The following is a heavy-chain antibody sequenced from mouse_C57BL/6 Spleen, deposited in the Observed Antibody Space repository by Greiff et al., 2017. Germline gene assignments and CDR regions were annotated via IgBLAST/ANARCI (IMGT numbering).Heavy chain of an antibody. CDR1: GYTFTSYW. CDR2: IDPSDSET. Sequence: QVQLQQPGAELVRPGSSVKLSCKASGYTFTSYWMHWVKQRPIQGLEWIGNIDPSDSETHYNQKFKDKATLTVDKSSSTAYMQRSSLTSEDSAVYYCARRGHYYGSSYGYFDVWGTGTTVTVSS. J-gene: IGHJ1*03. V-gene: IGHV1-52*01. D-gene: IGHD1-1*01. CDR3: ARRGHYYGSSYGYFDV.